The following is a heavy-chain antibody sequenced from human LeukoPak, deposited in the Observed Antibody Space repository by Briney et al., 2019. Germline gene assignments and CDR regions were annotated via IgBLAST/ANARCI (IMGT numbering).Heavy chain of an antibody. D-gene: IGHD2-15*01. CDR1: GDSISGYY. CDR2: IYHCGTT. CDR3: ARLPSGGGHFDF. V-gene: IGHV4-59*08. Sequence: SETLSLTCTVSGDSISGYYWSWIRQPPGKGLEYIGYIYHCGTTNYSPSLKSRVTILVDTSKNQFSLKLSSVAAADTAVYYCARLPSGGGHFDFWGQGILVTASS. J-gene: IGHJ4*02.